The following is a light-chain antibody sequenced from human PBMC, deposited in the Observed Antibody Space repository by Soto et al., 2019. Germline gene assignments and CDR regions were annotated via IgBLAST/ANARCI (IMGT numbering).Light chain of an antibody. CDR1: QSVSNK. CDR2: GAS. J-gene: IGKJ5*01. CDR3: QQYNNWPKIT. Sequence: EIVMTQSPATLSVSPGERATVSCRASQSVSNKLACYQQKPGQAPRLLIYGASTRASGITARFSGSGSGTEFTLTISSLQSEDFALYYCQQYNNWPKITFGQGTRLEI. V-gene: IGKV3-15*01.